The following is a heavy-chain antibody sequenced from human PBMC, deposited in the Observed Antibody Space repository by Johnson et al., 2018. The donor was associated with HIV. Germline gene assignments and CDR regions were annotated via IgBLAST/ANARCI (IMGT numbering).Heavy chain of an antibody. CDR1: GYTFSTYA. D-gene: IGHD2-21*01. CDR3: ARGLWRTPYVFDI. Sequence: QVQLVESGGGVVQPGRSLRLSCAASGYTFSTYAMHWVRQAPGKGLEWVTVISYDRNNKYYADSVKGRFTISRDNTKNLLYLQMKSLIAEDTAVYYCARGLWRTPYVFDIWGQGAVVTVSS. J-gene: IGHJ3*02. CDR2: ISYDRNNK. V-gene: IGHV3-30-3*01.